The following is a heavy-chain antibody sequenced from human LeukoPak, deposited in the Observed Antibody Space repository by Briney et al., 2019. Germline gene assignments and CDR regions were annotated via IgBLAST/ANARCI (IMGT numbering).Heavy chain of an antibody. CDR2: ISGSGGST. CDR1: GFTFSSYA. J-gene: IGHJ4*02. Sequence: GGSLRLSCAASGFTFSSYAMSWVRQAPGKGLEWVSAISGSGGSTYYADSVKGRFTISRDNSKNSLYLQMNSLRAEDTAVYYCARDPPGSDYGGTSAYFDYWGQGTLVTVSS. V-gene: IGHV3-23*01. CDR3: ARDPPGSDYGGTSAYFDY. D-gene: IGHD4-23*01.